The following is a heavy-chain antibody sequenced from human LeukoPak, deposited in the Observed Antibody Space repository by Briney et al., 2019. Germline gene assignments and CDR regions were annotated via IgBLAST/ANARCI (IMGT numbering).Heavy chain of an antibody. CDR3: AKQYSSSWYSLYYFDY. CDR2: ISKGSGYI. V-gene: IGHV3-21*04. D-gene: IGHD6-13*01. CDR1: GFTFSTFS. J-gene: IGHJ4*02. Sequence: PGGSLRLSCAASGFTFSTFSMNWVRQAPGRGLEWVSSISKGSGYIYYADSVKGRFTLSRDNAKNTLYLQMNSLRAEDTAVYYCAKQYSSSWYSLYYFDYWGQGTLVTVSS.